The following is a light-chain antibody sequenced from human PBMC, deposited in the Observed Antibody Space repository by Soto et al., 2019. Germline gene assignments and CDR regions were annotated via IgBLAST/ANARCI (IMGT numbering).Light chain of an antibody. CDR1: QSISSW. V-gene: IGKV1-39*01. CDR3: QQSYGTPPT. J-gene: IGKJ1*01. Sequence: DIQMTQSPSTLSASVGDRVTITCRASQSISSWLAWYQQKPGKAPDLLIHTASSLQSGVPSRFSGSGAGTDFTLTISGLQREDFATYYCQQSYGTPPTFGQGTKVDIK. CDR2: TAS.